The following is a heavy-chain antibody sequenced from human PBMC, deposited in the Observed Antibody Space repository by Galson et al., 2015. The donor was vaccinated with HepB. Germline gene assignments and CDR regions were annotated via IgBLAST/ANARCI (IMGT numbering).Heavy chain of an antibody. Sequence: SLRLSCAASGFAFRSYGMHWLRQAPGKGLEWVAVIRNDGTKKYYGDSVKGRFTIARDNSNKTLYLHMNSLRPEDTAVYYCAKDLVAAVPDYWGQGTLVSVSS. J-gene: IGHJ4*02. CDR1: GFAFRSYG. V-gene: IGHV3-30*02. CDR3: AKDLVAAVPDY. CDR2: IRNDGTKK. D-gene: IGHD2-21*02.